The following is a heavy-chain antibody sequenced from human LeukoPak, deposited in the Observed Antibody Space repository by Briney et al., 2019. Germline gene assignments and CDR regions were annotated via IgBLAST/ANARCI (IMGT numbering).Heavy chain of an antibody. V-gene: IGHV3-48*01. D-gene: IGHD2-2*01. CDR3: ARGDHCGPTSCYLAVIDY. J-gene: IGHJ4*02. Sequence: GGSLRLSCAASGFTFSSYAMSWVRQAPGKGLEWVSYISSSSNTMYYADSVEGRFTISRDNAKNSLYLQMNSLRAEDTAVYYCARGDHCGPTSCYLAVIDYWGQGTLVTVSS. CDR2: ISSSSNTM. CDR1: GFTFSSYA.